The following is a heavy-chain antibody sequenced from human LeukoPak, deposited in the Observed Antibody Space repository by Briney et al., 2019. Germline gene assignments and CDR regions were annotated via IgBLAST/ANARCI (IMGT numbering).Heavy chain of an antibody. D-gene: IGHD1-26*01. CDR2: VSDAGNNI. Sequence: GGSLRLSCAASGFTFSNYPMHWVRQAPGKGLEWVAVVSDAGNNIYYADSVKGRFTISRDNSKNTLYLQTNSLRAEDTALYYCARASTPYSGGRGEAFDIWGQGTMVTVSS. CDR1: GFTFSNYP. V-gene: IGHV3-30*04. CDR3: ARASTPYSGGRGEAFDI. J-gene: IGHJ3*02.